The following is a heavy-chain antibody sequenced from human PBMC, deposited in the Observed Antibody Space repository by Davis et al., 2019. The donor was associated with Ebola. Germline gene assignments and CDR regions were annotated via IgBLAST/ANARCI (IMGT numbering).Heavy chain of an antibody. J-gene: IGHJ5*02. CDR3: ARHGDIAAAARNRYNWFDP. Sequence: MPSETLSLTCTVSGASISSYYWSWIRQPPGKGLEWIGYIYYSGSTNYNPSLKSRVTISVDTSKNQFSLKLSSVTAADTAVYYCARHGDIAAAARNRYNWFDPWGQGTLVTVSS. CDR2: IYYSGST. V-gene: IGHV4-59*08. CDR1: GASISSYY. D-gene: IGHD6-13*01.